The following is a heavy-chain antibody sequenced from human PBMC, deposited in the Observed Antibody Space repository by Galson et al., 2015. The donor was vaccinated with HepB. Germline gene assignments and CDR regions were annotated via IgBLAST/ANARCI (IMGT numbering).Heavy chain of an antibody. CDR1: GYTFTSYA. CDR3: SRDRRFLEWLSHSEHDAFDI. J-gene: IGHJ3*02. D-gene: IGHD3-3*01. CDR2: INAGNGNT. Sequence: SVKVSCKTSGYTFTSYAMHWVRQAPGQRLEWMGWINAGNGNTKYSRKFQGRVTITRDTSASTAYMELSSLRSEDTAVYYCSRDRRFLEWLSHSEHDAFDIWGKGQWSPSLQ. V-gene: IGHV1-3*01.